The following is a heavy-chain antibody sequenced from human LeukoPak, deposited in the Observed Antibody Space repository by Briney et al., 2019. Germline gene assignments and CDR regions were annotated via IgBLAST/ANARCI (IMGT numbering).Heavy chain of an antibody. CDR2: MNPNSGNT. J-gene: IGHJ6*03. CDR1: GYTFTGYY. CDR3: ARISDYYYMDV. Sequence: GASVKVSCKASGYTFTGYYMHWVRQATGQGLEWMGWMNPNSGNTGYAQKFQGRVTMTRNTSISTAYMELSSLRSEDTAVYYCARISDYYYMDVWGKGTTVTISS. V-gene: IGHV1-8*02.